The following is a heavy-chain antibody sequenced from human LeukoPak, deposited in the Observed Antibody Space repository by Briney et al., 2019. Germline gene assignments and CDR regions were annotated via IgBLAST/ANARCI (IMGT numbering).Heavy chain of an antibody. Sequence: SETLSLTCTVFGYSISSGYYWGWIRPPPGKGLEWIGSIYHSGSTYYNPSLKSRVTISVDTSKNQFSLKLSSVTAADTAVYYCAREVTGTTNYYYYYYMDVWGKGTTVTVSS. CDR1: GYSISSGYY. CDR3: AREVTGTTNYYYYYYMDV. V-gene: IGHV4-38-2*02. D-gene: IGHD1-20*01. CDR2: IYHSGST. J-gene: IGHJ6*03.